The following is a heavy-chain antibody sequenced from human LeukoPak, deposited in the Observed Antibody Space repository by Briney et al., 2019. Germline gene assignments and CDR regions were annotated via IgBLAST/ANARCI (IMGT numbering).Heavy chain of an antibody. CDR1: GGTFSSYA. D-gene: IGHD3-22*01. CDR3: ARGEYYYDSSGYYHAEYFQH. CDR2: ILPIFGTA. V-gene: IGHV1-69*05. Sequence: SVKVSCKASGGTFSSYAISWVRQAPGQGLEWMGGILPIFGTANYAQKFQGRVTITTDESTSTAYMELSSLRSEDTAVYYCARGEYYYDSSGYYHAEYFQHWGQGTLVTVSS. J-gene: IGHJ1*01.